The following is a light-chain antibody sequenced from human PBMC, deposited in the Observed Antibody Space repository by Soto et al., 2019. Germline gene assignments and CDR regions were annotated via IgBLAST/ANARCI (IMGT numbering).Light chain of an antibody. J-gene: IGLJ1*01. Sequence: QSALTQPPSASGSPGQSVTMSGTGTSSDVGDYNYVSWYQQHPGKAPKIMIYEVSKRPSGVPDRFSGSKSGDTASLTVSGLQAEDEADYYCSSYAGSNHFVFGTGTKLTVL. CDR1: SSDVGDYNY. CDR3: SSYAGSNHFV. CDR2: EVS. V-gene: IGLV2-8*01.